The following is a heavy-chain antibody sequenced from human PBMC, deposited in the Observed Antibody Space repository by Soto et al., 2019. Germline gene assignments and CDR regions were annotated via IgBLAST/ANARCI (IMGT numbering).Heavy chain of an antibody. CDR2: ISAYNGNT. CDR1: GYTFTSYG. Sequence: QVQLVQSGAEVKKPGASVKVSCKASGYTFTSYGISWVRQAPGQGLEWMGWISAYNGNTNYAQKLQGRVTMTTDTSTSTAYRELRSLRSDDTAVYYCARVGPSTVVYYYYYGMDVWGQGTTVTVSS. D-gene: IGHD2-15*01. CDR3: ARVGPSTVVYYYYYGMDV. J-gene: IGHJ6*02. V-gene: IGHV1-18*01.